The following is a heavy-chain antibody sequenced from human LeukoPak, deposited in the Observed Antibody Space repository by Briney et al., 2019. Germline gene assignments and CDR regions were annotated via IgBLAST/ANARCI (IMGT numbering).Heavy chain of an antibody. J-gene: IGHJ5*02. V-gene: IGHV1-2*06. Sequence: ASVKVSFKASGYTLTAYYIYWVRQAPGQGLEWMGRINPNCGGTDYAQNFQGRVTMTMDTSISSAYMELSRLRSDDTAVYYCARGYCSGGTCYLVENWLDPWGQGTLVTVPS. CDR2: INPNCGGT. CDR3: ARGYCSGGTCYLVENWLDP. D-gene: IGHD2-15*01. CDR1: GYTLTAYY.